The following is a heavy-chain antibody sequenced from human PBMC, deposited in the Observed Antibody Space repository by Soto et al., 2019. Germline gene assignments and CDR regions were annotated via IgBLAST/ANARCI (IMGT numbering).Heavy chain of an antibody. CDR3: ARVQYSYGLWYYFDY. CDR1: GFIFSDHY. CDR2: TRNKANDYTT. V-gene: IGHV3-72*01. Sequence: GESLKISCVASGFIFSDHYMDWVRQAPGKGLEWVGRTRNKANDYTTEYAASVKGRSIISRDDSKNSLYLQMHSLKSEDTAVYYCARVQYSYGLWYYFDYWGQGALVTVSS. J-gene: IGHJ4*02. D-gene: IGHD5-18*01.